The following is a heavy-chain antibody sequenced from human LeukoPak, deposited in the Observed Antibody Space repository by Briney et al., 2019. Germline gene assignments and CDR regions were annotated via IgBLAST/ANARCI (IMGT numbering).Heavy chain of an antibody. CDR1: GFTFSSYE. CDR3: ARGSRGNIAAAGHFDY. V-gene: IGHV3-7*04. J-gene: IGHJ4*02. D-gene: IGHD6-13*01. Sequence: PGGSLRLSCAASGFTFSSYEMNWVRQAPGKGLEWVANIKQDGSEKYYVDSVKGRFTISRDNAKNSLYLQMNSLRAEDTAVYYCARGSRGNIAAAGHFDYWGQGTLVTVSS. CDR2: IKQDGSEK.